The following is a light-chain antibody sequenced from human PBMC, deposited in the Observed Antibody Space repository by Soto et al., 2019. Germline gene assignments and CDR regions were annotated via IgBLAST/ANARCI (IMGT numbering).Light chain of an antibody. CDR3: SSYTSSSTPYWV. CDR1: SSDVGGYNY. J-gene: IGLJ3*02. Sequence: QSALTQPASVSGSPGQSITISCTGTSSDVGGYNYVSWYQQHPGKAPKLMIYYVSNRPSGVSNRFSGSKSGNTASLTISGLQAEDEADYYCSSYTSSSTPYWVFGGGTKLTVL. V-gene: IGLV2-14*01. CDR2: YVS.